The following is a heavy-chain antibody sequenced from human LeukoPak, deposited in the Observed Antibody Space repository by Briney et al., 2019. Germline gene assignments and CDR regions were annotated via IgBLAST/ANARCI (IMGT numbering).Heavy chain of an antibody. D-gene: IGHD6-13*01. Sequence: PSETLSLTCTVSGGSISSYYWSWIRQPPGKGLEWIGYIYYSGSTNYNPSLKSRVTISVDTSKNQFPLKLSSVTAADTAVYYCACHSSSWYQGWFDPWGQGTLVTVSS. CDR1: GGSISSYY. V-gene: IGHV4-59*01. CDR2: IYYSGST. CDR3: ACHSSSWYQGWFDP. J-gene: IGHJ5*02.